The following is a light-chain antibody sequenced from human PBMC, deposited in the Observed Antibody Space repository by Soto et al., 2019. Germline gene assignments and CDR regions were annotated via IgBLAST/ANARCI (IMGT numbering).Light chain of an antibody. V-gene: IGKV1-39*01. CDR2: GAS. J-gene: IGKJ4*01. CDR3: QYGVITPPLA. CDR1: QSISTD. Sequence: DIQMTQSPSSLSASIGDRITITCRASQSISTDLNRYQQKPGKAPRLLIYGASTLQNGVPSRFSGGGSATAYPLTIRRPPPDDLATCYRQYGVITPPLAFGGGTKVAMK.